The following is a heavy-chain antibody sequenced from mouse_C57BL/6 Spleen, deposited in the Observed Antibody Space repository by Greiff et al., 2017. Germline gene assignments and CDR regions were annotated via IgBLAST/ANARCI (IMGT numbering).Heavy chain of an antibody. Sequence: QVHVKQSGTELVKPGASVKLSCKASGYTFTSYWMHWVKQRPGQGLEWIGNINPSNGGTNYNEKFKSKATLTVDKSSSTAYMQLSSLTSEDSAVYYCARAVIYYDYGGYFDYWGQGTTLTVSS. CDR1: GYTFTSYW. D-gene: IGHD2-4*01. CDR3: ARAVIYYDYGGYFDY. CDR2: INPSNGGT. J-gene: IGHJ2*01. V-gene: IGHV1-53*01.